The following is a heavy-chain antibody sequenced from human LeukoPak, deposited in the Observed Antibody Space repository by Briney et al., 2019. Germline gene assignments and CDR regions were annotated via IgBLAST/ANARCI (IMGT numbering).Heavy chain of an antibody. CDR2: IYTSGST. J-gene: IGHJ4*02. CDR1: GGSISSGSYY. CDR3: ARLRAGY. D-gene: IGHD3-10*01. V-gene: IGHV4-61*02. Sequence: SETLSLTCTVSGGSISSGSYYWSWIRQPAGKGLEWIGRIYTSGSTNYNPSLKSRVTISVDTSKNQFSLKLSSVTAADTAVYYCARLRAGYWGQGTLVTVSS.